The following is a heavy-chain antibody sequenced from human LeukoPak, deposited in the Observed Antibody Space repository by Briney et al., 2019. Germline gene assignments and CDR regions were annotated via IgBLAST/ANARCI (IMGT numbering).Heavy chain of an antibody. CDR3: ARYSVDYYDSGGYYSHIDY. V-gene: IGHV4-61*01. CDR1: GGSVSSGSYY. D-gene: IGHD3-22*01. J-gene: IGHJ4*02. Sequence: SETLSLTCTVSGGSVSSGSYYWSWIRQPPGKGLEWIGYIYYSGSTNYNPSLKSRVTISVDTSKNQFSLKLSSVTAADTAVYYCARYSVDYYDSGGYYSHIDYWGQGTLVTVSS. CDR2: IYYSGST.